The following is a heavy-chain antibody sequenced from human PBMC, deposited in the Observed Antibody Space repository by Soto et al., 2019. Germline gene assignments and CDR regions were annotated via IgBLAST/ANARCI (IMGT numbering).Heavy chain of an antibody. CDR2: IFPADSDA. Sequence: GESLKISCEASGYTFTDNWIAWVRQMPGKGLEWMGMIFPADSDAKYRPSLQGQVTFSVDKSINTAYLQWSNLKASDTAMYYCARRSGGNSDYFDYWGQGTLVTVSS. J-gene: IGHJ4*02. CDR3: ARRSGGNSDYFDY. D-gene: IGHD2-21*02. V-gene: IGHV5-51*01. CDR1: GYTFTDNW.